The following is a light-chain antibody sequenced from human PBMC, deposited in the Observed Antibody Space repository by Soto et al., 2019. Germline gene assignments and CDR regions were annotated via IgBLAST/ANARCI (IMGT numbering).Light chain of an antibody. CDR1: QSVSSSY. V-gene: IGKV3-20*01. CDR2: GAS. Sequence: EIVMTQSPATLSVSPVERATLSFSASQSVSSSYLAWYQQKPGQAPRFLIYGASSRTTGIPDRFSGSGSGTDFTLTISRLEPEDFAVYYCQQYGSSPTTFGQGTKVDIK. J-gene: IGKJ1*01. CDR3: QQYGSSPTT.